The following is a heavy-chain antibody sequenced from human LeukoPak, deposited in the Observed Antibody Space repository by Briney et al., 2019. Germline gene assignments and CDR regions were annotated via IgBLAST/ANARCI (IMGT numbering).Heavy chain of an antibody. CDR1: GITLSNYG. Sequence: GGSLRLSCAVSGITLSNYGMSWVRQAPGKGLGWVAGISDSGGRTNYADSVKGRFTISRDNPKNTLYLQMNSLRAEDTAVYLCAKRGVVIRVILVGFHKEAYYFDSWGQGALVTVSS. J-gene: IGHJ4*02. V-gene: IGHV3-23*01. CDR2: ISDSGGRT. CDR3: AKRGVVIRVILVGFHKEAYYFDS. D-gene: IGHD3-22*01.